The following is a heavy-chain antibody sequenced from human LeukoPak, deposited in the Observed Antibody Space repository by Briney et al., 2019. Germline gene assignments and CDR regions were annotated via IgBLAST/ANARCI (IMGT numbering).Heavy chain of an antibody. V-gene: IGHV3-23*01. D-gene: IGHD2-2*01. CDR2: IISSGGST. CDR3: AKLIPLVDCSSTSCYGFDS. CDR1: GFTFSSYA. J-gene: IGHJ4*02. Sequence: GGSLRLSCAASGFTFSSYAMSWGRQAPGKGLEWVSAIISSGGSTYYADSVKGRFTISRDNSKNTLYLQMNSLRAADTALYYCAKLIPLVDCSSTSCYGFDSWGQGTLVTVSS.